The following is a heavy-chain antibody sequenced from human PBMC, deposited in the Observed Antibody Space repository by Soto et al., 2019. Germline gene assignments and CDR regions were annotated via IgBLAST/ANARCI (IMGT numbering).Heavy chain of an antibody. D-gene: IGHD4-17*01. CDR2: MNPNSGNT. Sequence: ASVKVSCKASGYTFTSYDINWVRQATGQGLEWMGWMNPNSGNTGYAQKFQGRVTMTRNTSISTAYMELSSLRSEDTAVYYCARSYSYTVTVDYWGQGTLVTVSS. CDR1: GYTFTSYD. CDR3: ARSYSYTVTVDY. V-gene: IGHV1-8*01. J-gene: IGHJ4*02.